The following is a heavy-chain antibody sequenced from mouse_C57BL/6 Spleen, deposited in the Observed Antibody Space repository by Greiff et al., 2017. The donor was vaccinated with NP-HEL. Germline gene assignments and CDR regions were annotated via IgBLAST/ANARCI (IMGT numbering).Heavy chain of an antibody. D-gene: IGHD1-1*01. CDR3: ARQRNYGSSYVYAMDY. J-gene: IGHJ4*01. CDR1: GFTFSSYG. CDR2: ISSGGSYT. Sequence: DVMLVESGGDLVKPGGSLKLSCAASGFTFSSYGMSWVRQTPDKRLEWVATISSGGSYTYYPDSVKGRFTISRDNAKNTLYLQMSSLKSEDTAMYYCARQRNYGSSYVYAMDYWGQGTSVTVSS. V-gene: IGHV5-6*02.